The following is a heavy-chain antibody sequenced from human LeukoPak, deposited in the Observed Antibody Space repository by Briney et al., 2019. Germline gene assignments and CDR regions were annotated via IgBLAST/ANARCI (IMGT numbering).Heavy chain of an antibody. CDR2: LCGIGGST. CDR3: AKEKMITFGGVIDLYYYYGMDV. CDR1: GFTFCSYA. Sequence: GGSLRPSCAASGFTFCSYAMSWCRQAPGKGLELVSALCGIGGSTYYADSVKGRFTISRDNSKNTLYLQMNSLRAEDTAVYYCAKEKMITFGGVIDLYYYYGMDVWGQGTTVTVSS. J-gene: IGHJ6*02. V-gene: IGHV3-23*01. D-gene: IGHD3-16*02.